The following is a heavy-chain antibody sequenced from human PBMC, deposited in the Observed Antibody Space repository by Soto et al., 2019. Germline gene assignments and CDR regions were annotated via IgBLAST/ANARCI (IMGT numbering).Heavy chain of an antibody. D-gene: IGHD3-3*01. V-gene: IGHV3-33*01. Sequence: GGSLRLSCAASGFTFSSYGMHWVRQAPGKGLEWVAVIWYDGSNKYYADSVKGRFTISRDNSKNTLYLQKNSLRAEDTAVYYCARDQRFLEWSLGDYYYYGMDVWGQGTTVTVSS. CDR2: IWYDGSNK. CDR1: GFTFSSYG. CDR3: ARDQRFLEWSLGDYYYYGMDV. J-gene: IGHJ6*02.